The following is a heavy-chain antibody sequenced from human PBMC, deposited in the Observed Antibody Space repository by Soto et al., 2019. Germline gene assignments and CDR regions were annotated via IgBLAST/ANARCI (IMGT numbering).Heavy chain of an antibody. Sequence: QVHLVQSGAEVKKPGASVKVSCKDSGDTFSGYYIHWVRQAPGQGLEGMGWINRNSGDTQFAEKFQGRVTMTRDTSISTAYMELSSLRSDDSAVYYCAGINYHESSGYYPFYSGLDVWGQWTAVTVSS. D-gene: IGHD3-22*01. CDR2: INRNSGDT. J-gene: IGHJ6*02. CDR1: GDTFSGYY. CDR3: AGINYHESSGYYPFYSGLDV. V-gene: IGHV1-2*02.